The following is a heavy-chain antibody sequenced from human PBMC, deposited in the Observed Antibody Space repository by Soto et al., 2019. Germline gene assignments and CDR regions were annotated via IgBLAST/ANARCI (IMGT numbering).Heavy chain of an antibody. CDR3: ARGYWSSTSCYLGAFDY. CDR1: GYTFTGYY. D-gene: IGHD2-2*01. CDR2: INPNSCGT. J-gene: IGHJ4*02. Sequence: QVQLVQSGAEVKKPGASVKVSCKASGYTFTGYYMHWVRQAPGQGLEWMGWINPNSCGTNYAQKFQGWVTMTRDTSISTDYMELSRLRSDDTAVYYCARGYWSSTSCYLGAFDYWGQGTLVTVSS. V-gene: IGHV1-2*04.